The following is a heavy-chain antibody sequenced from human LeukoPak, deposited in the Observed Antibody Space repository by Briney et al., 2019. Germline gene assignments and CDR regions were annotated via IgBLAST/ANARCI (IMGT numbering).Heavy chain of an antibody. J-gene: IGHJ4*02. Sequence: GGSLRLSCTASGFTFSSYGMHWVRQAPGKGLEWAAVIWYDGSNKYYADTVKGRFTISRDNSKNTLYLQMNSLRAEDTAVYYCAKDGAFIAAAGINIDYWGQGTLVTVSS. CDR2: IWYDGSNK. CDR3: AKDGAFIAAAGINIDY. D-gene: IGHD6-13*01. V-gene: IGHV3-33*06. CDR1: GFTFSSYG.